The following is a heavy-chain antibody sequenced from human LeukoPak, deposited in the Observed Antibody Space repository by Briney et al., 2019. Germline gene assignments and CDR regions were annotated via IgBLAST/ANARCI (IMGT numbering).Heavy chain of an antibody. J-gene: IGHJ4*02. V-gene: IGHV3-21*01. CDR2: ISSSSTYI. Sequence: PGGSLRLSCAASGFIFSSYRMDWVRQAPRKGLEWVSSISSSSTYIYYTDSVKGRFTISRDNAKNSLFPQVNSLTAEDTAVYYCARGPSGNFDYWGQGTLVTVSS. CDR3: ARGPSGNFDY. D-gene: IGHD2-15*01. CDR1: GFIFSSYR.